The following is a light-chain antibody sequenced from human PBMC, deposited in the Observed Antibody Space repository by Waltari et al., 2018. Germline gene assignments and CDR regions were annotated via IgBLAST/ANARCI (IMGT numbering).Light chain of an antibody. CDR2: DGS. Sequence: QSALTQPASVSGSPGQSIPISCTGTSSDVGGYNYVSWYQQHPGKAPKLMIHDGSKWPSGFSNRFSGSKSGNTASLTISGLQAEDEADYYCSSYTSSSTVVFGGGTKLTVL. J-gene: IGLJ2*01. CDR3: SSYTSSSTVV. V-gene: IGLV2-14*01. CDR1: SSDVGGYNY.